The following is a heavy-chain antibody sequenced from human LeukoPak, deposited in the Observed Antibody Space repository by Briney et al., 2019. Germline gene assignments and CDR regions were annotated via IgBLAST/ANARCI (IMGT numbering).Heavy chain of an antibody. D-gene: IGHD6-13*01. V-gene: IGHV3-53*01. CDR3: ARWGYSSSWYDYYGMDV. CDR2: IYSGGST. Sequence: PGRSLRLSCAASGFTFSSYGMHWVRQAPGKGLEWVSVIYSGGSTYYADSVKGRFTISRDNSKNTLYLQMNSPRAEDTAVYYCARWGYSSSWYDYYGMDVWGKGTTVTVSS. CDR1: GFTFSSYG. J-gene: IGHJ6*04.